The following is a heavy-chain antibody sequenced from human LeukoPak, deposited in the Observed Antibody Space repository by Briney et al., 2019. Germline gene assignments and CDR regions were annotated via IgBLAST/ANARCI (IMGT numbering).Heavy chain of an antibody. CDR3: ARDLYCYGTIDI. J-gene: IGHJ3*02. V-gene: IGHV4-34*01. D-gene: IGHD5-18*01. Sequence: PSETLSLTCAVYGGSFSGYYWSWIRQPPGKGLEWIGEINHSGSTNYNPSLKSRVTISVDTSKNQFSLKLSSVTAADTAVYYCARDLYCYGTIDIWGQGTMVTVSS. CDR2: INHSGST. CDR1: GGSFSGYY.